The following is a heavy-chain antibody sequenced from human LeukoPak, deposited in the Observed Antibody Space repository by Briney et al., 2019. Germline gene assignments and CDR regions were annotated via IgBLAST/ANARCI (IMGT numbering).Heavy chain of an antibody. V-gene: IGHV3-21*01. J-gene: IGHJ6*04. CDR3: ARVPLEWYMDV. CDR2: ISSSSSYI. CDR1: GFTFSSYS. Sequence: GGSLRLSCAASGFTFSSYSMNWVRQAPGKGLEWVSSISSSSSYIYYADSVKGRFTISRDNAKNSLYLQMNSLRAEDTAVYYCARVPLEWYMDVWGKGTTVTVSS. D-gene: IGHD3-3*01.